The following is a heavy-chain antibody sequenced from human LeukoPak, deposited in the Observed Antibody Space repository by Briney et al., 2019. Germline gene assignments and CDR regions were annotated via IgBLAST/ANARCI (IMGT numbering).Heavy chain of an antibody. CDR1: GFSFSRTD. D-gene: IGHD2-15*01. CDR2: ISGTRAAT. V-gene: IGHV3-23*01. Sequence: GGSLRLSCAASGFSFSRTDMFWVRQAPGKGLEYVSSISGTRAATYYADPVRGRFTISRDNSKNMLFLQMNSLRAEDTALYYCAKGGPGAFDFWDQGTMVAVSS. CDR3: AKGGPGAFDF. J-gene: IGHJ3*01.